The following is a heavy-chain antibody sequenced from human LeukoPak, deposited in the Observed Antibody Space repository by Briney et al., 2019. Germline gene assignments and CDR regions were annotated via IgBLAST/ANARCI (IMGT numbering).Heavy chain of an antibody. D-gene: IGHD1-1*01. Sequence: GGSLRLSCAASGFTFSSYAMSWVRQAPGKGLEWVSLISWDGGSTCYADSVKGRFTISRDNSKNSLYLQMNSLRTEDTALYYCAKDIGYNWNDRLDYGMDVWGQGTTVTVSS. CDR2: ISWDGGST. CDR1: GFTFSSYA. V-gene: IGHV3-43*01. CDR3: AKDIGYNWNDRLDYGMDV. J-gene: IGHJ6*02.